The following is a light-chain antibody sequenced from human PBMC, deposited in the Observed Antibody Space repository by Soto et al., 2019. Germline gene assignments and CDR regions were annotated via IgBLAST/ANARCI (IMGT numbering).Light chain of an antibody. CDR1: SSNIGSNY. CDR2: RNN. J-gene: IGLJ3*02. Sequence: QSVLTQPPSASGTPGQRVTISCSGSSSNIGSNYVYWYQQLPGTAPKLLIYRNNQRPSGVPDRFSGSKSGTSASLAISGLRSEDEDYYYCAACDGRLSGWVFGGGTKLTVL. V-gene: IGLV1-47*01. CDR3: AACDGRLSGWV.